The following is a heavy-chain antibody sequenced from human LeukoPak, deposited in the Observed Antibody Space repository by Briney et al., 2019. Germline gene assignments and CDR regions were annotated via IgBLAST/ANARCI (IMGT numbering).Heavy chain of an antibody. D-gene: IGHD3-22*01. J-gene: IGHJ4*02. CDR1: GGTFSSYA. V-gene: IGHV1-69*04. CDR3: ASIHDSSGYYNVDY. CDR2: IIPILGIA. Sequence: GSSVKVSCKASGGTFSSYAISWVRQAPGQGLEWMGRIIPILGIANNAQKFQGRVTITADKSTSTAYMELSSLRSEDTAVYYCASIHDSSGYYNVDYWGQGTLVTVSS.